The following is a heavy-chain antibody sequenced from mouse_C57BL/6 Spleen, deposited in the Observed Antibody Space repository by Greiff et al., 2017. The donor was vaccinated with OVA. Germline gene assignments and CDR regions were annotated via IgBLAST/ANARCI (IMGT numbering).Heavy chain of an antibody. J-gene: IGHJ2*01. CDR1: GYTFTDYY. CDR3: ARGGFGYDNDY. D-gene: IGHD2-2*01. V-gene: IGHV1-76*01. Sequence: QVQLKESGPELVKPGASVKISCKASGYTFTDYYINWVKQRPGQGLEWIARIYPGSGNTYYNEKFKGKATLTAEKSSSTAYMQLSSLTSEDSAVYFCARGGFGYDNDYWGQGTTLTVSS. CDR2: IYPGSGNT.